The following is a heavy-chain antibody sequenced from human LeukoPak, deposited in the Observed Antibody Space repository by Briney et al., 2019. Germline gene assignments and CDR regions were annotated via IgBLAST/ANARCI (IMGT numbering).Heavy chain of an antibody. V-gene: IGHV3-43*02. J-gene: IGHJ5*02. Sequence: GGSLRLSCAASGFTFDDYAMHWVRQAPGKGLEWVSLISGDGGSTYYADSEKGRFTISRDNSKNSLYLHMNSLRTEDTALYYCAKDQIGASSGYFLNWFDPWGQGTLVTVS. CDR3: AKDQIGASSGYFLNWFDP. CDR2: ISGDGGST. D-gene: IGHD3-22*01. CDR1: GFTFDDYA.